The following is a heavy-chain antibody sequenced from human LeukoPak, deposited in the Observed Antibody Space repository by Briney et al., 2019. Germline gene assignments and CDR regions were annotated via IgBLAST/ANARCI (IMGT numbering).Heavy chain of an antibody. D-gene: IGHD3-10*01. CDR3: ARLTDYYGSGSSNYYYYYGMDV. Sequence: SETLSLTCTVSGYSISSGYYWGWIRQPPGKGLEWIGSIYHSGSTYYNPSLKSRVTISVDTSKNQFSLKLSSVTAADTAVYYCARLTDYYGSGSSNYYYYYGMDVWGQGTTVTVSS. V-gene: IGHV4-38-2*02. CDR2: IYHSGST. J-gene: IGHJ6*02. CDR1: GYSISSGYY.